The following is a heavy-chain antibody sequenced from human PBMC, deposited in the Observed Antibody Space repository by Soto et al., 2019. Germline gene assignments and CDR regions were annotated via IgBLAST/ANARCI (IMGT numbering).Heavy chain of an antibody. J-gene: IGHJ5*02. CDR3: ARDKGMAGSFDP. Sequence: EVQLVESGGGLVQPGGSLRLSCAASGFTFSKYSMNWARQAPGKGLEWISYITSSSSTIYYADSVKGRFTISRDNAKNSLYLQMNSLRDEDTAMYYCARDKGMAGSFDPWGQGTLVTVSS. V-gene: IGHV3-48*02. CDR2: ITSSSSTI. CDR1: GFTFSKYS. D-gene: IGHD2-8*01.